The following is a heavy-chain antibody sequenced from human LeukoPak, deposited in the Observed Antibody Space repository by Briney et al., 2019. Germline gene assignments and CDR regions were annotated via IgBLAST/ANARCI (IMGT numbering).Heavy chain of an antibody. Sequence: VASVKVSCKASGYTFTGYYMHWVRQAPGQGLEWMGRINPNSGDTNYAQKFQGRVTMTRDTSISTAYMELSRLRSDDTAVYYCARAGIVGATTYYYYGMDVWGQGTTVTVSS. D-gene: IGHD1-26*01. V-gene: IGHV1-2*06. CDR1: GYTFTGYY. CDR3: ARAGIVGATTYYYYGMDV. J-gene: IGHJ6*02. CDR2: INPNSGDT.